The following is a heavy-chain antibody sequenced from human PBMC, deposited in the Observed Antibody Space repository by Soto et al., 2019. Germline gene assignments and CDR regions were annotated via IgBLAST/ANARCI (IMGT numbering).Heavy chain of an antibody. CDR1: GFTFSSFG. CDR3: AKERSVVATTPDFDY. Sequence: QVQLVESGGGVVQPGRSLRLSCAASGFTFSSFGMHWVRQAPGKGLEWVAVASYDGSYKYYADSVKGRFTISRDYSKNTLYLQMNSLRAEDTAVYYCAKERSVVATTPDFDYWGQGTLVTVSS. V-gene: IGHV3-30*18. D-gene: IGHD5-12*01. J-gene: IGHJ4*02. CDR2: ASYDGSYK.